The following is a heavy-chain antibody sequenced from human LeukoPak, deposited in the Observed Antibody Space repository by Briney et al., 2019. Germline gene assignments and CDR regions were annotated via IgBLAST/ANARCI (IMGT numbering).Heavy chain of an antibody. Sequence: ASVKVSCKASGYTFTSYDINWVRQATGQGLEWMGWMNPNSGNTGYAQKFQGRVTMTRNTSISTAYMELSSLRSEDTAVYYCARERITMIRSGMDVWGQGTTVTVSS. CDR2: MNPNSGNT. CDR1: GYTFTSYD. V-gene: IGHV1-8*01. D-gene: IGHD3-22*01. J-gene: IGHJ6*02. CDR3: ARERITMIRSGMDV.